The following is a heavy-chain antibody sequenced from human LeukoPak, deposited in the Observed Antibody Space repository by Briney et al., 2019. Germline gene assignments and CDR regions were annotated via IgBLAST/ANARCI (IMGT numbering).Heavy chain of an antibody. CDR1: GGSIRSYY. V-gene: IGHV4-59*01. D-gene: IGHD6-13*01. CDR3: ARVYYSDSYDYWYFDL. CDR2: IFYSRGA. J-gene: IGHJ2*01. Sequence: IPSETLSLTCTVSGGSIRSYYCSWIRQPPGKGLGWIGYIFYSRGANYNPSLKSRVTISVDTSKNQFSLKLTSVTAADTAVYYCARVYYSDSYDYWYFDLWGRGTLVTVSS.